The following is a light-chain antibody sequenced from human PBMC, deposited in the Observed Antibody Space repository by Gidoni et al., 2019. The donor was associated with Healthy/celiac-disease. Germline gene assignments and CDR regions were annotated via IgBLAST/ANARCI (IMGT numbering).Light chain of an antibody. CDR2: EVS. CDR1: SSYVGSYNL. Sequence: QSALTQPASVSGSPGQSITISCTGTSSYVGSYNLVSWYQQHPGKAPKLMIYEVSKRPSGVSNRFSGSKSGNTASLTISGLQAEDEADYYCCSYAGSSGWVFGGGTKLTVL. V-gene: IGLV2-23*02. CDR3: CSYAGSSGWV. J-gene: IGLJ3*02.